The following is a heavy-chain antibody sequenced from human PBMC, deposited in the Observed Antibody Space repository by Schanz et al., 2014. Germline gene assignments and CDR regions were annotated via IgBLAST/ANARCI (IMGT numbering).Heavy chain of an antibody. Sequence: EVQLVESGGGLVKPGGSLRLSCSASTFTFDHYAMTWVRQAPGKGPEWVANIKHDGSVKDYVDSVKGRFTISRDNAKRSLFLQMNSLRVEDTAVYFCVSQTGSPNYWGQGTLVTVSS. CDR2: IKHDGSVK. D-gene: IGHD6-13*01. CDR1: TFTFDHYA. V-gene: IGHV3-7*02. CDR3: VSQTGSPNY. J-gene: IGHJ4*02.